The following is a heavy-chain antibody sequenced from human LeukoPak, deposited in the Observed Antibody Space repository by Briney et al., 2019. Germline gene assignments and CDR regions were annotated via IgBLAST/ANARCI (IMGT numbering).Heavy chain of an antibody. CDR3: ASARGDCSSTSCYRFDY. CDR1: GGSISSYY. V-gene: IGHV4-59*01. Sequence: SETLSLTCTVSGGSISSYYWSWIRQPPGKGLEWIGYIYYSGSTNYNPSLKSRVTISVDTSKNQFSLKLSSVTAADTAVYYCASARGDCSSTSCYRFDYWGQGTLVTVSS. D-gene: IGHD2-2*01. CDR2: IYYSGST. J-gene: IGHJ4*02.